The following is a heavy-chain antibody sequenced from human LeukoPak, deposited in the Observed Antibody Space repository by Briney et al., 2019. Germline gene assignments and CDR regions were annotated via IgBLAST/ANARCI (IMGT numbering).Heavy chain of an antibody. Sequence: PSETLSLTCTVSGGSISSSSYYWGWIRQPPGKGLERIGSIYYSGSTYYNPSLKSRVTISVDTSKNQFSLKLSSVTAADTAVYYCALYFDWSDNWFDPWGQGTLVTVSS. CDR1: GGSISSSSYY. CDR3: ALYFDWSDNWFDP. D-gene: IGHD3-9*01. CDR2: IYYSGST. J-gene: IGHJ5*02. V-gene: IGHV4-39*01.